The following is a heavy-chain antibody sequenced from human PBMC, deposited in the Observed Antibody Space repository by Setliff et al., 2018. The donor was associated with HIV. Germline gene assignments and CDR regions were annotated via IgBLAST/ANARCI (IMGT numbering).Heavy chain of an antibody. Sequence: SVKVSCKASGGTFSNYAISWVRQAPGQGLEWVGGIIPSFGTRNYARKFQGRVTITTDESTGTAYMELSNLRSEDTAVYYCATEGAGGSYQRASALDLWGQGTMITVSS. D-gene: IGHD1-26*01. CDR2: IIPSFGTR. V-gene: IGHV1-69*05. CDR3: ATEGAGGSYQRASALDL. CDR1: GGTFSNYA. J-gene: IGHJ3*01.